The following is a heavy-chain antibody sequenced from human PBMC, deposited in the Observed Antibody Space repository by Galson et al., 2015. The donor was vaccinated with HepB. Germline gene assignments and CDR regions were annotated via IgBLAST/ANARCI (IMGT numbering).Heavy chain of an antibody. D-gene: IGHD2-8*01. Sequence: CAISGDSVSSNSAAWNWIRQSPSRGLEWLGRAYYRSKWYNDYAVSVKSRITINPDTSKNQFSLQLNSVTPEDTAVYYCARERGGENIVLMVYEDYYGMDVWGQGTTVTVSS. V-gene: IGHV6-1*01. CDR3: ARERGGENIVLMVYEDYYGMDV. CDR2: AYYRSKWYN. CDR1: GDSVSSNSAA. J-gene: IGHJ6*02.